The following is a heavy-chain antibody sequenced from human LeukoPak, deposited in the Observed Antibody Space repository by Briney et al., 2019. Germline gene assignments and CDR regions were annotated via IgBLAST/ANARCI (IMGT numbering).Heavy chain of an antibody. CDR2: INPNSGGT. D-gene: IGHD3-10*01. Sequence: AASVKVSCKASGYTFTGYYMHWVRQAPGQGLEWMGWINPNSGGTNYAQKFQGWVTMTRDTSISTAYMELSRLRSDDTAVYYCARGTYGSGSSTLPEDWGQGTLVTVSS. V-gene: IGHV1-2*04. CDR3: ARGTYGSGSSTLPED. J-gene: IGHJ4*02. CDR1: GYTFTGYY.